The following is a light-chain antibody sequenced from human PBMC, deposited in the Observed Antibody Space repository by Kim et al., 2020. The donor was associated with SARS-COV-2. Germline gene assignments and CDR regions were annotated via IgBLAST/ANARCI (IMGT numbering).Light chain of an antibody. CDR1: SGSIASNY. V-gene: IGLV6-57*03. CDR3: QSYDSSSWV. CDR2: EDN. Sequence: FMLTQPHSVSESPGKTVTISCTRSSGSIASNYVQWYQQRPGSAPTTVIYEDNQRPSGVPDRFSGSIDSSSNSASLTISGLKTEDEADYYCQSYDSSSWVFGGGTQRTVL. J-gene: IGLJ3*02.